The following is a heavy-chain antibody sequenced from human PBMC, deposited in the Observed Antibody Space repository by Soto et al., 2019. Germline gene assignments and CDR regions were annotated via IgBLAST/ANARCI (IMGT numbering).Heavy chain of an antibody. J-gene: IGHJ4*02. CDR3: AKGSFGFDY. V-gene: IGHV3-23*01. Sequence: GGSLRLSCAASGVTFTSYAMTWVRQVPGEGLQWVSSISKSGDSTYYADSVKGRFTTSRDKSKNTLYLQMNSLRAEDTDICYCAKGSFGFDYWGQGTLVTVSS. CDR1: GVTFTSYA. CDR2: ISKSGDST. D-gene: IGHD3-10*01.